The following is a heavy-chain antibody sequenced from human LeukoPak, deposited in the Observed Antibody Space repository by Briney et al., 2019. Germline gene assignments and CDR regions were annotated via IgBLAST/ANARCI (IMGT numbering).Heavy chain of an antibody. D-gene: IGHD5-18*01. Sequence: PSETLSLTCTVSGGSISSSSYYWGWIRQPPGKGLEWIAYMRDTVNTKDNPSFKSRLTLSADTSKNQFSLRLSSVTAADSAVYYCATIKRGNIYGYFDFWGQGILVTVSS. CDR3: ATIKRGNIYGYFDF. J-gene: IGHJ4*02. CDR2: MRDTVNT. V-gene: IGHV4-61*05. CDR1: GGSISSSSYY.